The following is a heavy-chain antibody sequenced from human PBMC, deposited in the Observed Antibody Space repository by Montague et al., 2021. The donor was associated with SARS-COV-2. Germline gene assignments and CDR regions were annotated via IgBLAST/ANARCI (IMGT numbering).Heavy chain of an antibody. D-gene: IGHD1-26*01. V-gene: IGHV4-59*08. CDR3: ARLRTGSYVFDY. CDR1: GGSINGYY. J-gene: IGHJ4*02. Sequence: SETLSLTCTVSGGSINGYYWSWIRQSPGKGLDWIGYIHYTGNTNYNPSLKGRVTMSLDTSKRQFSLRLGSVTAADTAVYSCARLRTGSYVFDYWGQGTLVTVSS. CDR2: IHYTGNT.